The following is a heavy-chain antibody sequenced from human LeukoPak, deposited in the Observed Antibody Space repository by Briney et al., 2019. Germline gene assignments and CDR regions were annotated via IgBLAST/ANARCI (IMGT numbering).Heavy chain of an antibody. V-gene: IGHV4-4*07. J-gene: IGHJ6*03. CDR3: ATREGLTTVTNSDHYYYYMDV. CDR1: GGSISSYY. D-gene: IGHD4-17*01. CDR2: IYTSGST. Sequence: SETLSLTCTVSGGSISSYYWSWIRQPAGKGLEWIGRIYTSGSTNYNPSLKSRVTMSVDTSKNQFSLKLSSVTAADTAVYYCATREGLTTVTNSDHYYYYMDVWGKGTTVTVSS.